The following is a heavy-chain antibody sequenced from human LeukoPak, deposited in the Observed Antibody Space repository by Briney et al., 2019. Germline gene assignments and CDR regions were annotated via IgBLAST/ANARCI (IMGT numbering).Heavy chain of an antibody. CDR3: AKGSGSGWYGWFAP. J-gene: IGHJ5*02. V-gene: IGHV3-7*03. CDR1: GFTFRDYA. CDR2: IKQDGSEK. D-gene: IGHD6-19*01. Sequence: GGSLRLSCAASGFTFRDYAMTWVRQAPGKGLEWVANIKQDGSEKYYVDSVKGRFTISRDNSKYTFYLQMNSLRAEDTALYYCAKGSGSGWYGWFAPWGQGTLVTVSS.